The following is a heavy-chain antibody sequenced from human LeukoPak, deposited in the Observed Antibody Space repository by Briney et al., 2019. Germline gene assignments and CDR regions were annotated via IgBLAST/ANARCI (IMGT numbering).Heavy chain of an antibody. CDR1: GFTFSSYG. V-gene: IGHV3-30*02. Sequence: GGSLRLSCAASGFTFSSYGMHWVRQAPGKGLEWVAFIRYDGSNKYYADSVKGRFTISRDNSKNTLYLQMNSLRAEDTAVYYCATGGYYYYYMDVWGKGTTVTVSS. J-gene: IGHJ6*03. D-gene: IGHD3-10*01. CDR3: ATGGYYYYYMDV. CDR2: IRYDGSNK.